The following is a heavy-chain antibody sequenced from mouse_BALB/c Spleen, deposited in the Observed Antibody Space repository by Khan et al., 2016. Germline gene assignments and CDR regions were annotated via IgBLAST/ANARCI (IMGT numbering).Heavy chain of an antibody. CDR2: IAPGSGST. CDR3: ARENWDEGDYFDY. V-gene: IGHV1S41*01. D-gene: IGHD4-1*01. J-gene: IGHJ2*01. Sequence: DLVKSGASVKLSCKASGYTFTSYWINWIKQRPGQGLEWIGRIAPGSGSTYYNEMFKGKATLTVDTSSSTAYIQLSSLSSEDSAVYFCARENWDEGDYFDYWGQGTTLTVSS. CDR1: GYTFTSYW.